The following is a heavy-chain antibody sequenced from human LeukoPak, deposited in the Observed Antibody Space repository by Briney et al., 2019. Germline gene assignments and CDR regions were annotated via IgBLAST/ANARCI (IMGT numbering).Heavy chain of an antibody. CDR1: GGSIRSYY. D-gene: IGHD3-10*01. CDR2: IYASGST. V-gene: IGHV4-4*07. J-gene: IGHJ5*02. Sequence: SETLSLTCTVSGGSIRSYYWSWIRQPAGGGLLWIGRIYASGSTTYNPTLKSRVTMSLDTSKTQFSLRLTSVTAADTAVYYCARDSGTTGEVKFDPWGQGTLVTVSS. CDR3: ARDSGTTGEVKFDP.